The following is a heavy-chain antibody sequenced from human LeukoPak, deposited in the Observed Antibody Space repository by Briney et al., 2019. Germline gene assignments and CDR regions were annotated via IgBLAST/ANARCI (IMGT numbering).Heavy chain of an antibody. J-gene: IGHJ4*02. V-gene: IGHV1-2*06. D-gene: IGHD3/OR15-3a*01. CDR2: IDPDSSVT. Sequence: ASVKVSXKASGYTFTGYYIHWVRQAPGQGLEWMGRIDPDSSVTNSAQKFQARVTMTRDTSITTAYMELSGLRSDDTAVYYCARDQARTTTWYLYMNFWGQGTLVTVSS. CDR1: GYTFTGYY. CDR3: ARDQARTTTWYLYMNF.